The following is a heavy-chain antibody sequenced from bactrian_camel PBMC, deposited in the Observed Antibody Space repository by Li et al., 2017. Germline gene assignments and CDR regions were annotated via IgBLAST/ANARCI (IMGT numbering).Heavy chain of an antibody. J-gene: IGHJ4*01. CDR2: INSGGGGSAS. V-gene: IGHV3S26*01. CDR3: AAQGGSWDSCLKAAYTY. D-gene: IGHD2*01. CDR1: GATYC. Sequence: VQLVESGGGLVQPGGSLRLSCAASGATYCMDWVRQAPGKGLEWVSGINSGGGGSASWYADSVKGRFTISRDNAKNTLYLQMNSLKPEDTAMYYCAAQGGSWDSCLKAAYTYWGQGTQVTVS.